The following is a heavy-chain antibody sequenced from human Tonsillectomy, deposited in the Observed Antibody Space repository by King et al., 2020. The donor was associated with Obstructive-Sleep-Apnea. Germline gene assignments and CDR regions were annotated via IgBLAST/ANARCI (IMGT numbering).Heavy chain of an antibody. V-gene: IGHV3-7*01. CDR1: GFTFSSYW. J-gene: IGHJ4*02. CDR3: AGSRSMVRGVIDYFDF. CDR2: IEQDGSEK. D-gene: IGHD3-10*01. Sequence: VQLVESGGGLVQPGGSLRLSCAASGFTFSSYWMSWVRQAPGKGLEWVANIEQDGSEKYYVDSVRGRFTISRDNAKNSLYLQVNSLRAEDTAVYYCAGSRSMVRGVIDYFDFWGQGTLVTVSS.